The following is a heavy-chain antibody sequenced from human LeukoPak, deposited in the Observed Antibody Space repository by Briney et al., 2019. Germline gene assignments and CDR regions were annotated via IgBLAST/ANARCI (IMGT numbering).Heavy chain of an antibody. Sequence: GGSLRLSCAASGFTFSSYAMHWVRQAPGKGLEWVAVISYDGSNKYYADSVKGRFTISRDNSKNTLYLQMNGLRAEDTAVYYCARETGSGWYYFDYWGQGTLVTVSS. D-gene: IGHD6-19*01. CDR1: GFTFSSYA. J-gene: IGHJ4*02. CDR2: ISYDGSNK. V-gene: IGHV3-30-3*01. CDR3: ARETGSGWYYFDY.